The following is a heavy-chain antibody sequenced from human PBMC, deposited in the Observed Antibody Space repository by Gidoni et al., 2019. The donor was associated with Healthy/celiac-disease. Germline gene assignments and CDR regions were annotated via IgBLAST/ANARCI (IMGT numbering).Heavy chain of an antibody. CDR3: ARGAEKYTLYSSSWYVFEWFDP. Sequence: QVQLQASGPGLVKPSETLSLTCTVSGGSISSYYCSWIRQPPGKGLEWIGYIYYSGSTNYNPSLKSRVTISVDKSKNQFSLKLSSVTAADTAVYYCARGAEKYTLYSSSWYVFEWFDPWGQGTLVTVSS. CDR2: IYYSGST. CDR1: GGSISSYY. J-gene: IGHJ5*02. D-gene: IGHD6-13*01. V-gene: IGHV4-59*01.